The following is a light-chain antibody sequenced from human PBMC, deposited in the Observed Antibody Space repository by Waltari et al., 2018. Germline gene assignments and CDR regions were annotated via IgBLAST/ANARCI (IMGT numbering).Light chain of an antibody. CDR3: QQYNSYPRT. V-gene: IGKV1D-16*01. Sequence: DIQMTQSPSSLSASVGDRVTITCRASQGISTWLAWYQLKPWKVPKSLTHSAPTLQTGVPERFSGSGSGTDFTLTISSLQPEDFATYYCQQYNSYPRTFGQGTKVEVK. J-gene: IGKJ1*01. CDR1: QGISTW. CDR2: SAP.